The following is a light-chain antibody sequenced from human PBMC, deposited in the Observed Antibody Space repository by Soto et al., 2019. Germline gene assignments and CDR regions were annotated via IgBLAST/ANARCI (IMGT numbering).Light chain of an antibody. CDR1: QSLSSY. Sequence: EIVLTQSPATLSLSPGERATLSCRASQSLSSYLAWYQQKPGQAPRLLIYDASNRATGIPARFSGSGSGTDFTLNISSLEPEDFAVYYCQQRSNWPPYAFGQGTKLEIK. J-gene: IGKJ2*01. CDR2: DAS. V-gene: IGKV3-11*01. CDR3: QQRSNWPPYA.